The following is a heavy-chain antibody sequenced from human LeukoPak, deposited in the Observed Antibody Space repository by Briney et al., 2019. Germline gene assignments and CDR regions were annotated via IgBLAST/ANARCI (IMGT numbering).Heavy chain of an antibody. Sequence: PSQTLSLTCTVSGGSISSGDYYWSWIRQPPGKGLEWIGYIYYSGSTYYNPSLKSRVTISVDTSKNQFSLKLSSVTAADTAVYYCATDSSGYSYAFDIWGQGTMVTVSS. CDR2: IYYSGST. CDR3: ATDSSGYSYAFDI. J-gene: IGHJ3*02. D-gene: IGHD3-22*01. CDR1: GGSISSGDYY. V-gene: IGHV4-30-4*08.